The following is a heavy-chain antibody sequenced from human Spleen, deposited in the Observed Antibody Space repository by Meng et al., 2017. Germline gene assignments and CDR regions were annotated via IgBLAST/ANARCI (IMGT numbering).Heavy chain of an antibody. CDR3: ARGPEGGYDYFDY. D-gene: IGHD5-12*01. V-gene: IGHV1-46*03. CDR1: GYTFIMYY. J-gene: IGHJ4*02. CDR2: ISPSGDGT. Sequence: QVQFVQSGAEVKKPGASVRVSCKATGYTFIMYYMYWVRQAPGQGLEWMGIISPSGDGTTYAQRFQGRFTMTTDTSTSTVYMELSSLRSEDTAVYYCARGPEGGYDYFDYWGQGTLVTVSS.